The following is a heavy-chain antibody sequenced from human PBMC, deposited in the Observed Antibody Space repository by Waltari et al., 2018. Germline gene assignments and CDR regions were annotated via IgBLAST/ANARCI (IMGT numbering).Heavy chain of an antibody. CDR2: IIPSFGTA. CDR1: GGTFSSYA. Sequence: QVQLVQSGAEVKKPGSSVKVSCKASGGTFSSYAISWVRQAPGQGLEWMGGIIPSFGTANDAQKFQGRVTITADESTSTAYMELSSLRSEDTAVYYCVRGGVEMATINGVFDYWGQGTLVTVSS. D-gene: IGHD5-12*01. V-gene: IGHV1-69*12. J-gene: IGHJ4*02. CDR3: VRGGVEMATINGVFDY.